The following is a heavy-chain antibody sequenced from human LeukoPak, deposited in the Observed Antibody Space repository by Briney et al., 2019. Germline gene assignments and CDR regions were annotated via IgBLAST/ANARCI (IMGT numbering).Heavy chain of an antibody. CDR2: ISGSGGST. D-gene: IGHD2-2*01. CDR3: AKWGKGYCSSTSCHRGAFDI. Sequence: PGGSLRLSCAASGFTVSSNYMSWVRQAPGKGLEWVSAISGSGGSTYYADSVKGRFTISRDNSKNTLYLQMNSLRAEDTAVYYCAKWGKGYCSSTSCHRGAFDIWGQGTMVTVSS. CDR1: GFTVSSNY. V-gene: IGHV3-23*01. J-gene: IGHJ3*02.